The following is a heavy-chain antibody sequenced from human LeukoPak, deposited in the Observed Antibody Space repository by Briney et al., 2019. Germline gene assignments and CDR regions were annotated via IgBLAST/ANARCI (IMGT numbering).Heavy chain of an antibody. CDR1: GFTFSNYG. J-gene: IGHJ4*02. V-gene: IGHV3-30*02. CDR2: IRYDGSNH. Sequence: GGSLRLSCAASGFTFSNYGVHWVRQAPGKGLEWVSFIRYDGSNHYYADSVKGRFTISRDNSKNTVYLQMNSLRAEDTAVYYCARDVPRELLVDYWGQGTLVTVSS. CDR3: ARDVPRELLVDY. D-gene: IGHD1-26*01.